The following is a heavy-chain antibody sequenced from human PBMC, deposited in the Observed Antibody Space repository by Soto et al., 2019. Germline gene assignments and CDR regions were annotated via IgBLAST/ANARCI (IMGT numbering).Heavy chain of an antibody. V-gene: IGHV3-30*18. Sequence: HVQLVESGGGVVQPGRSLRLSCAASGFTFSSYGMHWVRQAPGKGLEWVAVISYDGSNKYYADSVKGRFTISRDNSKNTLYLQMNSLRAEDTAVYYCAKALNPFTIPGGPVDYWGQGTLVTVSS. CDR2: ISYDGSNK. J-gene: IGHJ4*02. CDR3: AKALNPFTIPGGPVDY. D-gene: IGHD3-9*01. CDR1: GFTFSSYG.